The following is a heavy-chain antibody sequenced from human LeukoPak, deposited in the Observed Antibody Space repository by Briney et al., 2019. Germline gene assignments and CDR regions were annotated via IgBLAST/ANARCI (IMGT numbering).Heavy chain of an antibody. D-gene: IGHD3-9*01. CDR3: ARDHSYDILTGYLQ. Sequence: GASVKVSCKASGGTFSSYAISWVRQAPGQGLEWMGGIIPIFGTTNYAQKFQGRLTITADESTSTAYMELSSLRSEDTAVYYCARDHSYDILTGYLQWGQGTLVTVSS. V-gene: IGHV1-69*13. J-gene: IGHJ4*02. CDR2: IIPIFGTT. CDR1: GGTFSSYA.